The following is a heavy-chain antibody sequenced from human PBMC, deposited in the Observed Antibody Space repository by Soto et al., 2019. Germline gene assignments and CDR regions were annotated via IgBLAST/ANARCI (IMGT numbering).Heavy chain of an antibody. J-gene: IGHJ6*04. Sequence: PGGFLRLSCAASGFTFSSYAMSWVRQAPGKGLEWVSAISGSGGSTYYADSVKGRFTISRDTSENTVHLQMDSLRAEDTAVYYCARDDVLCDGGRCYGVPLDVWGKGTTVTVSS. CDR2: ISGSGGST. CDR1: GFTFSSYA. CDR3: ARDDVLCDGGRCYGVPLDV. D-gene: IGHD2-15*01. V-gene: IGHV3-23*01.